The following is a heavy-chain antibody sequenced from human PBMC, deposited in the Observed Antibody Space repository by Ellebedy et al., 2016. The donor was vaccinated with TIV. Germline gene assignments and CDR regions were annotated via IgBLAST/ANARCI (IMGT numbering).Heavy chain of an antibody. V-gene: IGHV3-30*18. CDR2: ILSDGSEK. CDR3: AKSAVEYSLYYLES. CDR1: GFLFSAYG. Sequence: GESLKISCAASGFLFSAYGLHWVRQPPGKGLESVAVILSDGSEKFYADSVKDRFTISRDTSKNTVYLQMNSLRAEDTTTYYCAKSAVEYSLYYLESWGQGTLVTVSS. D-gene: IGHD2/OR15-2a*01. J-gene: IGHJ4*02.